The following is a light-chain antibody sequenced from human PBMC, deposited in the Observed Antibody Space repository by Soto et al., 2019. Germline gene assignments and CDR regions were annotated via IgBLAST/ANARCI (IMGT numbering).Light chain of an antibody. CDR2: GAS. Sequence: EIVMAQSPATLSVSAGERATLSCRASQSVSSSLAWYQQKPGQAPRLLIYGASTRATGIPARFSGSASGTEFTLTISSLQSEHFAVYYCQQYNNWPLTFGGGTKVDI. CDR1: QSVSSS. J-gene: IGKJ4*01. CDR3: QQYNNWPLT. V-gene: IGKV3-15*01.